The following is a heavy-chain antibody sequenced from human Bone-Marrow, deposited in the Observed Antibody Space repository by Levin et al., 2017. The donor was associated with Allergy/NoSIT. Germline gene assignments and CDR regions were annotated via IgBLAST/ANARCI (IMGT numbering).Heavy chain of an antibody. D-gene: IGHD1-1*01. J-gene: IGHJ3*02. CDR1: GFTFSSYW. V-gene: IGHV3-7*04. CDR2: IKQDGSEK. Sequence: GESLKISCAASGFTFSSYWMSWVRQAPGKGLEWVANIKQDGSEKYYVDSVKGRFTISRDNAKNSLYLQMNSLRAEDTAVYYCARGRAGTWAFDIWGQGTMVTVSS. CDR3: ARGRAGTWAFDI.